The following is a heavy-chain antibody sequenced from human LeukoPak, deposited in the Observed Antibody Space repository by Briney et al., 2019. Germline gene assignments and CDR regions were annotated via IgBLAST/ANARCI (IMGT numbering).Heavy chain of an antibody. J-gene: IGHJ6*02. CDR1: GFTFSSYG. Sequence: EGSLRLSCAASGFTFSSYGMHWVCQAPGKGLEWVAVIWYDGSNKYYADSAKGRFTISRDNSKNTLYLQMNSLRAEDTAVYYCARDLRPSSGWYSYYYYYGMDVWGQGTTVTVSS. CDR3: ARDLRPSSGWYSYYYYYGMDV. D-gene: IGHD6-19*01. CDR2: IWYDGSNK. V-gene: IGHV3-33*01.